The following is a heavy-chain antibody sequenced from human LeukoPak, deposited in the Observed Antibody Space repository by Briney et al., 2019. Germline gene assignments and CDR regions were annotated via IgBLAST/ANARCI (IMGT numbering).Heavy chain of an antibody. CDR1: GYSISSGYY. CDR3: ARDGIEYKDYYYMDV. CDR2: IYHSGST. D-gene: IGHD6-6*01. Sequence: SETLSLTCTVSGYSISSGYYWGWIRQPPGKGLEWIGSIYHSGSTYYNPSLKSRVTISVDTSKNQFSLKLSSVTAADTAVYYCARDGIEYKDYYYMDVWGKGTTVTVSS. J-gene: IGHJ6*03. V-gene: IGHV4-38-2*02.